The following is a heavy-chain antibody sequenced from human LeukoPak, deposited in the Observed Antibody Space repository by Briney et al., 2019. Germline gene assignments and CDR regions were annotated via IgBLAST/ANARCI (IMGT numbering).Heavy chain of an antibody. CDR1: GGSISSHTYS. D-gene: IGHD5-24*01. V-gene: IGHV4-39*07. J-gene: IGHJ4*02. CDR2: LSYSAHT. Sequence: SETLSLTCTVSGGSISSHTYSWGWIRQPPGKGLEWIGTLSYSAHTFYSSSLKSRVTISVDTSKNQFSLKLSSVTAADTAIYYCASTEMVTMNLDYWGQGTLVTVSS. CDR3: ASTEMVTMNLDY.